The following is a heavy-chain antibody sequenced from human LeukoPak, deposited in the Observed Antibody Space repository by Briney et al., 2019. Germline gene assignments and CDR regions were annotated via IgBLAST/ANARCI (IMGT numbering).Heavy chain of an antibody. Sequence: GGSLRLSCAASGFTFSSYAMSWVRQAPGKGLEWVSAISGSGGSTYYADSVKGRFTISRDNSKNTLYLQMSSLRAEDTAVYYCATRDYYGSGSYYNSHFSTTQYYFDYWGQGTLVTASS. CDR1: GFTFSSYA. J-gene: IGHJ4*02. V-gene: IGHV3-23*01. CDR2: ISGSGGST. D-gene: IGHD3-10*01. CDR3: ATRDYYGSGSYYNSHFSTTQYYFDY.